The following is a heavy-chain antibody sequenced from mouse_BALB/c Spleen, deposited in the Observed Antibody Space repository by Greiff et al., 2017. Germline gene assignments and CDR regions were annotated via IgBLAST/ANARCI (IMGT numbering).Heavy chain of an antibody. CDR1: GFTFSSYY. Sequence: EVKLVESGGGLVKLGGSLKLSCAASGFTFSSYYMSWVRQTPEKRLELVAAINSNGGSTYYPDTVKGRFTISRDNAKNTLYLQMSSLKSEDTALYYCARHSYGNYAMDYWGQGTSVTVSS. CDR3: ARHSYGNYAMDY. CDR2: INSNGGST. J-gene: IGHJ4*01. D-gene: IGHD2-1*01. V-gene: IGHV5-6-2*01.